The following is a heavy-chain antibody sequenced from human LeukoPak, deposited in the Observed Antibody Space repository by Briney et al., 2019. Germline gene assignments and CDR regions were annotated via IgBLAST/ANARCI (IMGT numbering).Heavy chain of an antibody. D-gene: IGHD3-9*01. CDR3: ATPLRYFGWPPSQVFDY. CDR1: GGTFSSYA. CDR2: IIPIFGTA. Sequence: ASVKVSCKASGGTFSSYAISWVRQAPGQGLEWMGGIIPIFGTANYAQKFQGRVTITADESTSTAYMELSSLRSEDTAVYYCATPLRYFGWPPSQVFDYWGQGTLVTVSS. J-gene: IGHJ4*02. V-gene: IGHV1-69*13.